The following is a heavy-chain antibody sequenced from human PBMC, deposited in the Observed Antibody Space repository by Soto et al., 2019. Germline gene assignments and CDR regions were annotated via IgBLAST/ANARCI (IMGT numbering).Heavy chain of an antibody. Sequence: EVQLVESGGGLVQPGGSLRLSCAASGFTFSSYWMTGARQAPGKGLGWVASMNGDGRGKGYVDSVEGRFTISRDNAKNSLFLQMNGLSPDDTAVYYCGRDAGRRFDYWGQGSLVTVSS. J-gene: IGHJ4*02. CDR3: GRDAGRRFDY. CDR1: GFTFSSYW. D-gene: IGHD6-13*01. CDR2: MNGDGRGK. V-gene: IGHV3-7*01.